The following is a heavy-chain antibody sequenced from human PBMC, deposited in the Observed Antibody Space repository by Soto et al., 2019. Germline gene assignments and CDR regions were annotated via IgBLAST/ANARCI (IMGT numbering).Heavy chain of an antibody. CDR1: GGSISSGSYH. V-gene: IGHV4-61*01. D-gene: IGHD2-2*02. CDR3: ARALGYCSSTSCYRDYGMDV. Sequence: SETLSLTCTVSGGSISSGSYHWSWIRQHPGKGLEWIGNIYYSGSTNYNPSLKSRVTISVDTSKNQFSLKLSSVTAADTAVYYCARALGYCSSTSCYRDYGMDVWGQGTTVTVSS. J-gene: IGHJ6*02. CDR2: IYYSGST.